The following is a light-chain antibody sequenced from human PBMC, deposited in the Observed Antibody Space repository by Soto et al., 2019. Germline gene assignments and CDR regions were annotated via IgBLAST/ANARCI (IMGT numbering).Light chain of an antibody. V-gene: IGKV1-39*01. J-gene: IGKJ1*01. CDR2: AAS. CDR1: QSISTY. CDR3: QQCYSSPRT. Sequence: DIQMTQSPYTLSASVGDRVTITCRASQSISTYLNWYQQKLGRAPTLLIYAASSLQSGVPSRFSGGGSGTDFTLTISSLQPEDFAMYFCQQCYSSPRTFAQGTKVEIK.